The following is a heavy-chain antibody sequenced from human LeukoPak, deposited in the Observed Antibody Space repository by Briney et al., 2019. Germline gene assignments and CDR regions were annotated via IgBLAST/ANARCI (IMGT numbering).Heavy chain of an antibody. D-gene: IGHD3-10*01. CDR3: AKEGYYGSGSFPDS. CDR2: FSGSGGTA. CDR1: GFTFSIYA. Sequence: GGSLRLSCAASGFTFSIYAMSWVRQAPGKGLEWVSAFSGSGGTAYYADSVKGRFTISRDNSKSTLYLQMNSLRAEDTAVYYCAKEGYYGSGSFPDSWGQGTLVTVSS. V-gene: IGHV3-23*01. J-gene: IGHJ4*02.